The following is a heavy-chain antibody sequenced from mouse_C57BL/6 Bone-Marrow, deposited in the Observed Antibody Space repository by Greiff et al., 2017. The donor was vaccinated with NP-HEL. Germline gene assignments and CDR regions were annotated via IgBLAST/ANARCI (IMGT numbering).Heavy chain of an antibody. D-gene: IGHD2-1*01. CDR3: ARGNCAWFAY. CDR1: GFTFSSYA. Sequence: EVQRVESGGGLVKPGGSLKLSCAASGFTFSSYAMSWVRQTPEKRLEWVATISDGGSYTYYPDNVKGRFTISRDNAKNNLYLQMSHLKSEDTAMYYCARGNCAWFAYWGQGTLVTVSA. CDR2: ISDGGSYT. V-gene: IGHV5-4*01. J-gene: IGHJ3*01.